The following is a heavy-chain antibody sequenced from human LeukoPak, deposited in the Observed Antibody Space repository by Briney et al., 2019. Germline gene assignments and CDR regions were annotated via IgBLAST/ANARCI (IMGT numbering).Heavy chain of an antibody. Sequence: SETLSLTCTVSGGSISSSSYYWGWIRQPPGKGLERIGSIYYSGSTNYNPSLKSRVAISVDTSKNQFSLKLSSVTAADTAVYYCARHARYCSSXSXXXXXXXGMDVWXXGXAVTV. D-gene: IGHD2-2*01. V-gene: IGHV4-39*01. J-gene: IGHJ6*01. CDR3: ARHARYCSSXSXXXXXXXGMDV. CDR1: GGSISSSSYY. CDR2: IYYSGST.